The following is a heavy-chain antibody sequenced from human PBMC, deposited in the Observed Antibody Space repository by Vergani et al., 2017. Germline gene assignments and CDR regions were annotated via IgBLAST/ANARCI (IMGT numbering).Heavy chain of an antibody. CDR3: TKGSVYYHDSAGHGYDPYTGVDL. CDR1: GFTFDDYA. D-gene: IGHD5-12*01. CDR2: ISWNSGAV. Sequence: EVQLVESGGGLVQPGRSLRLSCAASGFTFDDYAMHWVRQAPGKGLEWVSGISWNSGAVDYADSVRGRFTISRDNAKNSLFLEMNSLRFEDTAVYFCTKGSVYYHDSAGHGYDPYTGVDLWGQGTLVTVSS. V-gene: IGHV3-9*01. J-gene: IGHJ3*01.